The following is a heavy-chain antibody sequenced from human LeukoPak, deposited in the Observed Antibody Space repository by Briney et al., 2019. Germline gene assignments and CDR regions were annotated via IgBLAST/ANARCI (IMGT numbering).Heavy chain of an antibody. CDR2: IYPGDSDT. Sequence: GESLKISCKGSGYSFTSYWIGWVRQMPGKGLEWMGIIYPGDSDTRYSPSFQGQVTISADKSISTAYLQWSSLKASDTAMYYCAIMSTHCSVGSCYPLGFDYWGQGTLVTVSS. V-gene: IGHV5-51*01. CDR1: GYSFTSYW. D-gene: IGHD2-15*01. J-gene: IGHJ4*02. CDR3: AIMSTHCSVGSCYPLGFDY.